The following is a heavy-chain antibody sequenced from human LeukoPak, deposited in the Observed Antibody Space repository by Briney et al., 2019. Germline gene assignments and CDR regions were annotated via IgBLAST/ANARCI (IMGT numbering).Heavy chain of an antibody. V-gene: IGHV1-69*13. D-gene: IGHD3-10*01. CDR3: ARGLKWFGELLTFDY. CDR2: IIPIFGTA. Sequence: SVKVSCKASGYTFTSYGISWVRQAPGQGLEWMGGIIPIFGTANYAQKFQGRVTITADESTSTAYMELSSLRSEDTAVYYCARGLKWFGELLTFDYWGQGTLVTVSS. J-gene: IGHJ4*02. CDR1: GYTFTSYG.